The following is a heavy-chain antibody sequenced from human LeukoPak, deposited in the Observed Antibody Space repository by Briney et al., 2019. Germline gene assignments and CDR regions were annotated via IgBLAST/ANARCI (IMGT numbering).Heavy chain of an antibody. V-gene: IGHV3-48*03. CDR3: ASKTWFGELLGWYFDY. D-gene: IGHD3-10*01. CDR1: GFTFSSYE. CDR2: ISSSGSTI. J-gene: IGHJ4*02. Sequence: AGGSLTVSCAASGFTFSSYEMNWVRQAPGKGLEWVSYISSSGSTIYYADSVKGRFTISRDNAKNSLYLQMNSLRAEDTAVYYCASKTWFGELLGWYFDYWGQGTLVTVSS.